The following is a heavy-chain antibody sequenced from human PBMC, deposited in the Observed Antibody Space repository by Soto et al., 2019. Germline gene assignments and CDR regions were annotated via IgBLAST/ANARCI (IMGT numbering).Heavy chain of an antibody. V-gene: IGHV3-33*01. CDR1: GFTLSNYG. Sequence: PGGSLRLSCAASGFTLSNYGMHWVRQPPGKGLEWVAVLRDDADDAYYADSVKGRFTISRDNSKNTLYLQMNYLRAEDTAVYYCARPYSSNSNWFDPWGQGTMVAVYS. CDR2: LRDDADDA. CDR3: ARPYSSNSNWFDP. D-gene: IGHD6-19*01. J-gene: IGHJ5*02.